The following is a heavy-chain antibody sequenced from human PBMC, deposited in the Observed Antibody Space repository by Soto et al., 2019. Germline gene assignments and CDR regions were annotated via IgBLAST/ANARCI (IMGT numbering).Heavy chain of an antibody. CDR2: IDLSDSYT. CDR3: ARLIGSSWYYFDY. D-gene: IGHD6-13*01. V-gene: IGHV5-10-1*03. Sequence: EVHLVQSGAEVKKPGESLRISCKGSGHALTSYWISWVRQMPGKGLEWMGRIDLSDSYTSYSTSFQGHVTISGERSTSTAYLQWDSLTASDTAMYFCARLIGSSWYYFDYWGQGTQLTVSS. CDR1: GHALTSYW. J-gene: IGHJ4*02.